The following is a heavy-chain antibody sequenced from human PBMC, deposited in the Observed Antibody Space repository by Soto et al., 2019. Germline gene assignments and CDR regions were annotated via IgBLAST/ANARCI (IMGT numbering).Heavy chain of an antibody. V-gene: IGHV3-23*01. CDR3: AKDPPTTGTTFDY. CDR2: INKSGGST. Sequence: PGESLRLSCAASGFTFSSFAMSWVRQAPGKGLEWVSTINKSGGSTYYADSVKGRFTISRDNSKNMLFLQINGLRAEDTAVYYCAKDPPTTGTTFDYWGRGTLVTVSS. D-gene: IGHD1-1*01. CDR1: GFTFSSFA. J-gene: IGHJ4*02.